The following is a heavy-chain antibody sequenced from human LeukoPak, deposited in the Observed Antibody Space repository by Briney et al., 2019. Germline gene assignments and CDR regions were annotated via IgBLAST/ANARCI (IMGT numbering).Heavy chain of an antibody. V-gene: IGHV3-33*01. D-gene: IGHD7-27*01. CDR3: ARTPNWGYGMDV. CDR1: GFTFSSYG. J-gene: IGHJ6*02. CDR2: IWYDGSNK. Sequence: PGGSLRLSCAASGFTFSSYGMHWVRQAPGKGLEWVAVIWYDGSNKYYADSVKGRFTISRDNSKNTLYPQMNSLRAEDTAVYYCARTPNWGYGMDVWGQGTTVTVSS.